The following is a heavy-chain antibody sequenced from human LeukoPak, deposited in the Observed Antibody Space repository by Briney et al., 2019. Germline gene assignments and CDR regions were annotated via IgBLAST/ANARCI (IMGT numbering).Heavy chain of an antibody. CDR1: GFTFSSYA. CDR2: ISYDGSNK. D-gene: IGHD3-10*01. CDR3: ARSALTMVRGVFQH. V-gene: IGHV3-30*04. J-gene: IGHJ1*01. Sequence: GRALRLSCAASGFTFSSYAMHWVRHAPGRGVEWGAVISYDGSNKYYADSVKGRFTISRDNSKNTLYLQMNSLRAEDTAVYYCARSALTMVRGVFQHWGRGTLVTVSS.